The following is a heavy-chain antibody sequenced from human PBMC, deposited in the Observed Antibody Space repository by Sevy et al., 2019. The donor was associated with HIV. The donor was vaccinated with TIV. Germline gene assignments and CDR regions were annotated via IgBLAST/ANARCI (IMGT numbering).Heavy chain of an antibody. Sequence: GESLKISCKGSGYSFTSYWIGWVRQMPGKGLEWMGIIYPGDSDTRYRPSFQGQLTISAAKSISTPYLQWSSLKASDTAMYYCARTRSDSGSYTALAYYYYMDVWGKGTTVTVSS. CDR2: IYPGDSDT. V-gene: IGHV5-51*01. CDR3: ARTRSDSGSYTALAYYYYMDV. J-gene: IGHJ6*03. CDR1: GYSFTSYW. D-gene: IGHD1-26*01.